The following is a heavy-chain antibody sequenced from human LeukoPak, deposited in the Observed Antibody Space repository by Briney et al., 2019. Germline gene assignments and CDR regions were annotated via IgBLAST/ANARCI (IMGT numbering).Heavy chain of an antibody. Sequence: GGSLRLSCAAAGFTFSGTWMHWVRQPPGKGLVRVARITSDGISTTYAESVKGRFTISRDNAKNTLYLQMNSLRAEDTAVYYCARDWYHAIDYWGQGALVTVSS. CDR2: ITSDGIST. CDR1: GFTFSGTW. V-gene: IGHV3-74*03. J-gene: IGHJ4*02. D-gene: IGHD2-2*01. CDR3: ARDWYHAIDY.